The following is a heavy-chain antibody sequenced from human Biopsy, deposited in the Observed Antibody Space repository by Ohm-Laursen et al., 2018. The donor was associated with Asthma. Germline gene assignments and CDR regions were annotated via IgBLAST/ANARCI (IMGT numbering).Heavy chain of an antibody. J-gene: IGHJ4*02. V-gene: IGHV3-23*03. CDR1: GFTFSSYA. Sequence: GSLRLSCSATGFTFSSYAMFWVRQAPGKGLEWVSVIYSGGTSHTADSVRGRFTISRDFSKNTLHLQMHSLRVEDTAVYYCARGDSSGWSHYYFDYWGQGTLVTVSS. CDR3: ARGDSSGWSHYYFDY. CDR2: IYSGGTS. D-gene: IGHD6-19*01.